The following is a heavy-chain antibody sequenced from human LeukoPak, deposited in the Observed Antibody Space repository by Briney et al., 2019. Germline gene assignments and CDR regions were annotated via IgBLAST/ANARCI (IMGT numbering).Heavy chain of an antibody. V-gene: IGHV3-7*01. Sequence: GRSLRLSCAASGFTFSNYWMTWVRQAPGKGRGWVANIRGGGVETNSVASVKGRFTISRANAKNSLCLQVNSLRAQETAAEYCARDRYCTYWGKETVDTVLS. CDR2: IRGGGVET. D-gene: IGHD2-8*01. J-gene: IGHJ3*01. CDR3: ARDRYCTY. CDR1: GFTFSNYW.